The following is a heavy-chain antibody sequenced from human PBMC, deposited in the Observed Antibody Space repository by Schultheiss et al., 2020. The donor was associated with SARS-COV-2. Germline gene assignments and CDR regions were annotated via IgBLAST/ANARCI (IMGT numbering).Heavy chain of an antibody. V-gene: IGHV1-8*01. CDR1: GYTFTSYD. D-gene: IGHD3-3*01. J-gene: IGHJ6*02. CDR3: ARDNTIFGVVIGYYYGMDV. CDR2: MNPNSGNT. Sequence: ASVKVSCKASGYTFTSYDINWVRQATGQGLEWMGWMNPNSGNTGYAQKFQGRVTMTRNTSISTAYMELSSLRSEDTAVYYCARDNTIFGVVIGYYYGMDVWGQGTTVTVSS.